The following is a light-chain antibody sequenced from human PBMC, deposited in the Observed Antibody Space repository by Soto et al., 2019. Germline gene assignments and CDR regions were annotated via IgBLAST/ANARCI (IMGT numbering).Light chain of an antibody. CDR1: SSDVGGYNF. J-gene: IGLJ1*01. V-gene: IGLV2-11*01. CDR3: SSYTTSSTVV. CDR2: DVS. Sequence: QSVLTQPRSVSGSPGQSVTISCTGTSSDVGGYNFVSWYQQHPGKAPKFMPCDVSQRPAGVPDRFSGSRSGNTASLTISGLQPEDEAEYYCSSYTTSSTVVFGTGTKVTVL.